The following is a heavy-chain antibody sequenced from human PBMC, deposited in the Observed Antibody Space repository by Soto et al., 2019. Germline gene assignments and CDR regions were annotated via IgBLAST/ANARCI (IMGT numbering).Heavy chain of an antibody. CDR1: GASLSDNY. J-gene: IGHJ4*02. CDR2: INHSGNT. D-gene: IGHD1-20*01. V-gene: IGHV4-34*01. CDR3: ARGTRALITSFFTY. Sequence: SETLSLTCAVYGASLSDNYCNWLRQPPGKGLEWIGEINHSGNTNYNPSLRSRVTISIDTSKNQLSLNLRSVSAADTAVYYCARGTRALITSFFTYWGQGIPVTVSS.